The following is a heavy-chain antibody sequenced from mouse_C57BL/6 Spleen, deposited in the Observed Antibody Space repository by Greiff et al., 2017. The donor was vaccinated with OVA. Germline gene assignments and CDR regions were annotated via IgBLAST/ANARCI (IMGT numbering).Heavy chain of an antibody. D-gene: IGHD1-1*01. CDR3: ARGVYYGSSYEAWFAY. J-gene: IGHJ3*01. Sequence: DVKLVESGGGLVKPGGSLKLSCAASGFTFSDYGMHWVRQAPEKGLEWVAYISSGSSTIYYADTVKGRFTISRDNAKNTLFLQMTSLRSEDTAMYYCARGVYYGSSYEAWFAYWGQGTLVTVSA. CDR1: GFTFSDYG. V-gene: IGHV5-17*01. CDR2: ISSGSSTI.